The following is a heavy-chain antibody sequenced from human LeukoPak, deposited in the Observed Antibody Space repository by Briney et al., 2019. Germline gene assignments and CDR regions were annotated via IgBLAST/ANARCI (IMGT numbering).Heavy chain of an antibody. CDR3: AKDALLHISGWLNWFDR. Sequence: PGGSLRLSCAASGFSFSSYGMSWVRQAPGKGLEWVSANSGGGGSTYYTDSVKGRFTISRDNSYNTLYLQMNSLRADDTAVYYCAKDALLHISGWLNWFDRWGQGTLVTVSS. CDR1: GFSFSSYG. CDR2: NSGGGGST. J-gene: IGHJ5*02. D-gene: IGHD6-19*01. V-gene: IGHV3-23*01.